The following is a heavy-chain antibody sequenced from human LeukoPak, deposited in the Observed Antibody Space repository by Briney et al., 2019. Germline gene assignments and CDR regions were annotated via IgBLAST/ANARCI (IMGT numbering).Heavy chain of an antibody. CDR3: ARVLLTGRDGYSNGFDY. J-gene: IGHJ4*02. D-gene: IGHD5-24*01. Sequence: GASVKVSCKASGGTFSSYAISWVRQAPGQGLEWMGRIIPILGIANYAQKFQGRVTITADKSTSTAYMELSSLRSEDTAVYYCARVLLTGRDGYSNGFDYWGQGTLVTVSS. CDR1: GGTFSSYA. CDR2: IIPILGIA. V-gene: IGHV1-69*04.